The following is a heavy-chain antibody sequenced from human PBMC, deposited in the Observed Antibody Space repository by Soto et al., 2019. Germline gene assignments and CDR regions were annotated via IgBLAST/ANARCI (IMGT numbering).Heavy chain of an antibody. CDR3: ARHKPNSSGWYYYGMDV. J-gene: IGHJ6*02. Sequence: QLQLQESGPGLVKPSETLSLTCTVSGASVTSSNYYWGWIRQPPGRGLEWIGSISYSGTTYYNPSLKSRVTISVDTSQNQFSLKLSSVTAADTAVYYCARHKPNSSGWYYYGMDVWGQGTTVTVSS. CDR2: ISYSGTT. V-gene: IGHV4-39*01. CDR1: GASVTSSNYY. D-gene: IGHD6-19*01.